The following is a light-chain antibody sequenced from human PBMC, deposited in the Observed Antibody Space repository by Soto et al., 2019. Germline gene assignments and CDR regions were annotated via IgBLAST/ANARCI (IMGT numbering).Light chain of an antibody. CDR3: QRYNNWPPIT. CDR1: QSVSSY. J-gene: IGKJ5*01. CDR2: DAS. Sequence: EIGLTQSPSTLSLSPGERATLSCRASQSVSSYLAWYQQKPGQAPRLLIYDASSRATGIPARFSGSGSGTEFTLTISSLQSEDFAVYYCQRYNNWPPITFGQGTRLEIK. V-gene: IGKV3D-15*01.